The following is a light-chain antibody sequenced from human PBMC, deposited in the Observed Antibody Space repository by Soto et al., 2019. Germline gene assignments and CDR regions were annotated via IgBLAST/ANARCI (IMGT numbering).Light chain of an antibody. CDR3: QQYKSYSWT. J-gene: IGKJ1*01. CDR2: DAS. CDR1: QSISSW. V-gene: IGKV1-5*01. Sequence: DIQMTQSPSTLSASVGDRVTITCRASQSISSWLAWYQQKPGKAPKVLIYDASSLKGGVPSRFSGSGSGTEFTLTISSLQPDDFATYYCQQYKSYSWTFGQGTKVEI.